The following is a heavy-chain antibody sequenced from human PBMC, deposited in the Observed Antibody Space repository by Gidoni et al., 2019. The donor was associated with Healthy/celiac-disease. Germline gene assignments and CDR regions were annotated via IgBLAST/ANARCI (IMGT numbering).Heavy chain of an antibody. CDR3: ARSSELLQFDY. Sequence: QVQLQASGPGRVNPSQTLSPTCTLSGASISSGGYYWSWIRQHPGKGLEWIGYIYYSGSTYYNPSLKSRVTISVDTSKNQFSLKLSSVTAADTAVYYCARSSELLQFDYWGQGTLVTVSS. V-gene: IGHV4-31*03. CDR1: GASISSGGYY. J-gene: IGHJ4*02. D-gene: IGHD1-26*01. CDR2: IYYSGST.